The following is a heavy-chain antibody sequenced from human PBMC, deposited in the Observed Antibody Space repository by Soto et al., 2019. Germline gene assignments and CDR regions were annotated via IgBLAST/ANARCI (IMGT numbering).Heavy chain of an antibody. CDR1: GGSISSGGYY. CDR3: AIAVAGKFDY. D-gene: IGHD6-19*01. Sequence: SETLSLTCTVSGGSISSGGYYWSWIRQHPGKGLEWIGYIYYSGSTYYNPSLKSRVTISVDTSKNQFSLKLSPVTAADTAVYYCAIAVAGKFDYWGQGTLVTVSS. J-gene: IGHJ4*02. V-gene: IGHV4-31*03. CDR2: IYYSGST.